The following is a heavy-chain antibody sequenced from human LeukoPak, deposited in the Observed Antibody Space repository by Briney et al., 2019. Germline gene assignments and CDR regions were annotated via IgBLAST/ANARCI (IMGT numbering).Heavy chain of an antibody. CDR1: GGSISSSSYY. CDR3: AREGLTGVGWFDP. D-gene: IGHD7-27*01. J-gene: IGHJ5*02. Sequence: SETLSLTCTVSGGSISSSSYYWGWIRQPPGKGLEWIGSIYYSGSTYYNPSLKSRVTISVDTSKNQFSLKLSSVTAADTAVYYCAREGLTGVGWFDPWGQGTLVTVSS. V-gene: IGHV4-39*02. CDR2: IYYSGST.